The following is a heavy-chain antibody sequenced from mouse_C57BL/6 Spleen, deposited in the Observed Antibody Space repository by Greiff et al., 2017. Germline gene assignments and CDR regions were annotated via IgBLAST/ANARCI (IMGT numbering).Heavy chain of an antibody. J-gene: IGHJ1*03. CDR1: GFTFTDYY. D-gene: IGHD2-1*01. CDR2: IRNKANGYTT. CDR3: ARLYGNYVWYFDV. Sequence: EVMVVESGGGLVQPGGSLSLSCAASGFTFTDYYMSWVRQPPGKALEWLGFIRNKANGYTTEYSAYVKGRFTIYRDNSQSILYLQMNAMREEDSATYYFARLYGNYVWYFDVWGTGTTVTVSS. V-gene: IGHV7-3*01.